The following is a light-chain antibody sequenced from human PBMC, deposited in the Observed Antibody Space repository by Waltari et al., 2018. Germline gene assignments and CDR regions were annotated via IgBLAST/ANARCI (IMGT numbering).Light chain of an antibody. Sequence: EIVLTQSPGTLSLSPGERVTLSCRASQSVNSNYLAWYQQKPGQAPRLLIYGASSRATGIPDRFSGSGSGTDFALTISRLEPEDFAVYYCQHYGQSPWTFGQGTKVEIK. J-gene: IGKJ1*01. CDR3: QHYGQSPWT. CDR2: GAS. CDR1: QSVNSNY. V-gene: IGKV3-20*01.